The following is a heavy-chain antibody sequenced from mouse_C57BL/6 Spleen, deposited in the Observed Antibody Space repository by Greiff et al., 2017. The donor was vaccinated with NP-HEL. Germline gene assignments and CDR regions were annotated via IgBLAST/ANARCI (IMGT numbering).Heavy chain of an antibody. CDR2: IDPSDSYT. CDR3: AREGTAQAPFAY. Sequence: QVHVKQPGAELVMPGASVKLSCKASGYTFTSYWMHWVKQRPGQGLEWIGEIDPSDSYTNYNQKFKGKSTLTVDKSSSTAYMQLSSLTSEDSAVYYCAREGTAQAPFAYWGQGTLVTVSA. V-gene: IGHV1-69*01. J-gene: IGHJ3*01. CDR1: GYTFTSYW. D-gene: IGHD3-2*02.